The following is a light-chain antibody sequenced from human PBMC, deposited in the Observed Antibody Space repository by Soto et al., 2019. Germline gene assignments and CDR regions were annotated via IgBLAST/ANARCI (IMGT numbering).Light chain of an antibody. J-gene: IGKJ5*01. CDR3: QQLNNYPIT. CDR2: AAS. Sequence: DIQLTQSPSFLSASVGDRVTITCRASQGISSYLAWYQQTPGKAPKLLIYAASTLQSGVPSRFSGSGSGTEFTLTISSLQPEDFATYYCQQLNNYPITFGQGTRLEI. CDR1: QGISSY. V-gene: IGKV1-9*01.